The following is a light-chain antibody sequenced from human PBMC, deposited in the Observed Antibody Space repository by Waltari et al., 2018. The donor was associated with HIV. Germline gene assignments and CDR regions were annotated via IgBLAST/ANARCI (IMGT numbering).Light chain of an antibody. Sequence: QSALTQPASVSGSPGQSITISCTGTTSDVGAYNFVSWYQKYPGKAPKLLISEVSHRPSGVSNRFSGSKSANTASLSISGLQAEDEADYYCSSYTSSSTLVVFGGGTKLTVL. CDR3: SSYTSSSTLVV. CDR1: TSDVGAYNF. CDR2: EVS. V-gene: IGLV2-14*01. J-gene: IGLJ2*01.